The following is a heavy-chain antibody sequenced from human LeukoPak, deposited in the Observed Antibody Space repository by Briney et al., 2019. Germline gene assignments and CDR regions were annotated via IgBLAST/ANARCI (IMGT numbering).Heavy chain of an antibody. CDR3: AKDQGGSGSYYRNYYYGMDV. J-gene: IGHJ6*02. Sequence: PGGSLRLSCAASGFTFDDYAMHWVRQAPGKGLEWVSLISWDGGSTYYADSVKGRFAISRDNSKNSLYLQMNSLRAEDTALYYCAKDQGGSGSYYRNYYYGMDVWGQGTTVTVSS. CDR1: GFTFDDYA. CDR2: ISWDGGST. D-gene: IGHD3-10*01. V-gene: IGHV3-43D*03.